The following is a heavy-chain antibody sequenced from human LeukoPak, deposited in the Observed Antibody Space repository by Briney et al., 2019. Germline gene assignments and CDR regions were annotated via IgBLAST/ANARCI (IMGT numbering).Heavy chain of an antibody. D-gene: IGHD6-13*01. V-gene: IGHV1-2*02. CDR3: ATDPFPEAAAGPFGDY. CDR2: INPNSGGT. J-gene: IGHJ4*02. Sequence: ASVKVSCKASGYTFTGYYMHWVRQAPGQGLEWMGWINPNSGGTNYAQKFQGRVTMTRDTSISTAYMELSRLRSEDTAVYYCATDPFPEAAAGPFGDYWGQGTLVTVSS. CDR1: GYTFTGYY.